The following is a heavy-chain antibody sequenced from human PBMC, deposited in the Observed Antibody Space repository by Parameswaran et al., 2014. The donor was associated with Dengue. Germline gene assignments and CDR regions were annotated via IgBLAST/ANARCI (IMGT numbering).Heavy chain of an antibody. D-gene: IGHD4-17*01. Sequence: WVRQAPGQGLEWMGWMNPNSGNTGYAQKFQGRVTMTRNTSIGTAYMELSSLRSEDTAVYYCARVRVNGDPNYYYYYGMDVWGQGITVTVSS. J-gene: IGHJ6*02. V-gene: IGHV1-8*01. CDR2: MNPNSGNT. CDR3: ARVRVNGDPNYYYYYGMDV.